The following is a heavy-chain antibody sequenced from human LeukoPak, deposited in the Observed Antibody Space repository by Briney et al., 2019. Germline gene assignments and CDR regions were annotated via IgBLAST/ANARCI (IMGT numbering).Heavy chain of an antibody. Sequence: PSETLSLTCTVSGGSISSSSYYWGWIRQPPGKGLEWIGSIYYSGSTNYNPSLKSRVTISVDTSKNQFSLKLSSVTAADTAVYYCARRARFYNWFDPRGQGTLVTVSS. CDR2: IYYSGST. J-gene: IGHJ5*02. CDR3: ARRARFYNWFDP. CDR1: GGSISSSSYY. V-gene: IGHV4-39*01.